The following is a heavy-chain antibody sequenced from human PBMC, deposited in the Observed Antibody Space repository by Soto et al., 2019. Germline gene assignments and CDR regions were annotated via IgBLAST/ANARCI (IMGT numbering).Heavy chain of an antibody. V-gene: IGHV1-18*04. J-gene: IGHJ4*02. CDR2: ISPFNANT. D-gene: IGHD1-26*01. Sequence: ASVXVSFKACCYTFIIYGSIFLLQAPGQGLEWIGWISPFNANTNYAQKFQGTVTMTTDKSTSTAYIELTRLKSDDKAVYYCARWETKERGDYWGQGTLVTVSS. CDR1: CYTFIIYG. CDR3: ARWETKERGDY.